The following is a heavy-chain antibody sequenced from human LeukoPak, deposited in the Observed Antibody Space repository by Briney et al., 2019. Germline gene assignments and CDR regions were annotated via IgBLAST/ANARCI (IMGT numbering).Heavy chain of an antibody. Sequence: SETLSLTCTVSGGSISSYYWSWIRQPPGKGLEWRGYIYYSGSTNYKSSLKSRVTISADTSKNQFSLKLSSVTAADTAVYYCARTTEGGYSYGYFYYYYMDVWGKGTTVTISS. CDR1: GGSISSYY. D-gene: IGHD5-18*01. V-gene: IGHV4-59*01. J-gene: IGHJ6*03. CDR3: ARTTEGGYSYGYFYYYYMDV. CDR2: IYYSGST.